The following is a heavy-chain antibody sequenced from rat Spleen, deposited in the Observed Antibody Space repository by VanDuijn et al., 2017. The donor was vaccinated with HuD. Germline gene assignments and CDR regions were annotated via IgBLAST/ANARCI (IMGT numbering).Heavy chain of an antibody. CDR1: GFTFNNYG. CDR3: ARQDTSGYSNWFAY. D-gene: IGHD4-3*01. CDR2: ISYDGITT. Sequence: EVQLVESGGGLVQPGRSLKLSCAASGFTFNNYGMAWVRQAPTKGLEWVAAISYDGITTYYRDSVKGRFTVSRDNSKSTLYLQVDSLRSEDTATYYCARQDTSGYSNWFAYWGQGTLVTVSS. J-gene: IGHJ3*01. V-gene: IGHV5-29*01.